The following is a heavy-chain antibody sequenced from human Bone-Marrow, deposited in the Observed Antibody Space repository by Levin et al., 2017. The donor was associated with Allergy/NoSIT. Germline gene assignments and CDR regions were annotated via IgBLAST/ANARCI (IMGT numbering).Heavy chain of an antibody. CDR1: GITFNNAW. Sequence: TGGSLRLSCAASGITFNNAWMSWVRQAPGKGLEWIARVKTKVDGGTRDYAAPVKGRFTISRDESKNMVYLQLNSLKTEDTAVYYCTVDNYLATASFDYWGQGTLVTVSS. J-gene: IGHJ4*02. D-gene: IGHD1-1*01. V-gene: IGHV3-15*01. CDR3: TVDNYLATASFDY. CDR2: VKTKVDGGTR.